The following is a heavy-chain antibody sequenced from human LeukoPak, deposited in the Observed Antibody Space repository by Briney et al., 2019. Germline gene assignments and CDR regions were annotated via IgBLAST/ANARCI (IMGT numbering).Heavy chain of an antibody. J-gene: IGHJ4*02. CDR2: ISADGGDT. Sequence: GGSLRLSCAASGSTLSNYAISWVRQAPGKGLEWVSAISADGGDTYHTDSVKGRFTVSRDISKNTVYLQMNGLKAEDTAVYYCARDDCSTTPCYAYWGQGTLVTVSS. CDR3: ARDDCSTTPCYAY. V-gene: IGHV3-23*01. D-gene: IGHD2-2*01. CDR1: GSTLSNYA.